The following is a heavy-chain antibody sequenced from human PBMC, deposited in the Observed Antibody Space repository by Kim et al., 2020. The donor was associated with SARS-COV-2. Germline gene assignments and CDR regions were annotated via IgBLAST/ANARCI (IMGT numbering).Heavy chain of an antibody. CDR2: ISSSSSYI. CDR3: ARENTMVRGDY. V-gene: IGHV3-21*01. Sequence: GGSLRLSCAASGFTFSSYSMNWVRQAPGKGLEWVSSISSSSSYIYYADSVKGRFTISRDNAKNSLYLQMNSLRAEDTAVYYCARENTMVRGDYWGQGTLVTVSS. D-gene: IGHD3-10*01. J-gene: IGHJ4*02. CDR1: GFTFSSYS.